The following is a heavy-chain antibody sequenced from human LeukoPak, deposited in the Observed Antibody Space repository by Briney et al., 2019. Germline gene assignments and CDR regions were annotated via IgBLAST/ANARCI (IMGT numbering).Heavy chain of an antibody. CDR3: ARGVLLWFGELVEEYYFDY. CDR2: IYYSGST. CDR1: GGSISSSSYY. Sequence: ETLSLTCTVSGGSISSSSYYWGWIRQPTGKGLEWIGSIYYSGSTYYNPSLKSRVTISVDTSKNQFSLKLSSVTAADTAVYYCARGVLLWFGELVEEYYFDYWGQGTLVTVSS. J-gene: IGHJ4*02. D-gene: IGHD3-10*01. V-gene: IGHV4-39*01.